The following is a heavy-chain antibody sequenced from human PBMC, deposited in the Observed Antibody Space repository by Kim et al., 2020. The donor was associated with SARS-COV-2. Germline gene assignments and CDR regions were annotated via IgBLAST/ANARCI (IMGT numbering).Heavy chain of an antibody. CDR3: ARGADSGYDTFDY. J-gene: IGHJ4*02. V-gene: IGHV1-69*04. Sequence: ARKFQGRVTITADKSTGTAYMELGSLRSEDTAVYYCARGADSGYDTFDYWGQGTLVTVSS. D-gene: IGHD5-12*01.